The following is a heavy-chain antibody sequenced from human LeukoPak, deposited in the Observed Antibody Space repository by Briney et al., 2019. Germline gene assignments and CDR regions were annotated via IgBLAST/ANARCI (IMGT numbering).Heavy chain of an antibody. CDR3: AHRTYYYDSSGYPNWFDP. V-gene: IGHV2-5*02. D-gene: IGHD3-22*01. J-gene: IGHJ5*02. CDR2: IYWDDDK. Sequence: ESGPTLVKPTRTLTLTCTFSGFSLSTSGVGVGWIRQPPGKALEWLALIYWDDDKRYSPSLKSRLTITKDTSKNQVVLTMTNMDPVDTATYYCAHRTYYYDSSGYPNWFDPWGQGTLVTVSS. CDR1: GFSLSTSGVG.